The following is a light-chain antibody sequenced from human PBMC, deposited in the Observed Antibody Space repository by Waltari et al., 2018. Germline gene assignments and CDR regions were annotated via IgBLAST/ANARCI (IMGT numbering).Light chain of an antibody. Sequence: QSALTQPASVSGSPGQSITISCTGTSSDVGSYNLVSWYQHYPGKAPKLMIYEGTKRASGVSNRFSGSKSGNTASLTISGLQAEDEADYHCCSYAHSSRVVFGGGTKVTVL. CDR3: CSYAHSSRVV. J-gene: IGLJ2*01. CDR1: SSDVGSYNL. CDR2: EGT. V-gene: IGLV2-23*01.